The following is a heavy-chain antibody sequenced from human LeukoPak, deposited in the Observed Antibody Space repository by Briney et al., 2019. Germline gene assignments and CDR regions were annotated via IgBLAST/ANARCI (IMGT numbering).Heavy chain of an antibody. J-gene: IGHJ4*02. CDR3: ARDREFYNGYYLLDY. D-gene: IGHD2/OR15-2a*01. Sequence: PGGSLRLSCAASGYTFSNLDTYGVRQAPGKGLEWVSVISAHDGNTYYAVSVKGRFTISRDNSRNTLYLQMNRLRAEDTAVYYCARDREFYNGYYLLDYWGQGTLVTVSS. CDR2: ISAHDGNT. V-gene: IGHV3-23*01. CDR1: GYTFSNLD.